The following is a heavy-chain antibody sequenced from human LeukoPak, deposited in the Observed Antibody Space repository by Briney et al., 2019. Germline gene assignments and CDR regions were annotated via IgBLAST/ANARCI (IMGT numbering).Heavy chain of an antibody. CDR3: ARVVSRLGYCSGGSCSPWFDP. J-gene: IGHJ5*01. CDR1: GYSISTGYY. CDR2: IYHSGNS. V-gene: IGHV4-38-2*02. Sequence: ETLSLTCTVSGYSISTGYYWGWIRQPPGKGLEWIGSIYHSGNSYYNPSLKSRVTISIDTSKNHFSLKLSSVTAADTAVYYCARVVSRLGYCSGGSCSPWFDPWGQGTLVTVSS. D-gene: IGHD2-15*01.